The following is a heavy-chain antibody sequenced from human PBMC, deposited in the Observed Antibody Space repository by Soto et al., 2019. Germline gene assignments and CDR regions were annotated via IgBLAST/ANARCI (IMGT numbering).Heavy chain of an antibody. CDR3: AREIYYDNFPEYRPSYFDY. J-gene: IGHJ4*02. CDR2: IYYSGST. D-gene: IGHD3-9*01. V-gene: IGHV4-31*03. Sequence: SETLSLTCTVSGGSISSGGYYWSWIRQHPGKGLEWIGYIYYSGSTYYNPSLKSRVTISVDTSKNQFSLKLSSVTAADTAVYYCAREIYYDNFPEYRPSYFDYWGQGTLVTVSS. CDR1: GGSISSGGYY.